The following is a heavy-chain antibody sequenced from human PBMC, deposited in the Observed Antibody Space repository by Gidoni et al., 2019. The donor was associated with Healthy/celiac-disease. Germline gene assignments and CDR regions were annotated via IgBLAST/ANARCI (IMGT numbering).Heavy chain of an antibody. D-gene: IGHD6-19*01. J-gene: IGHJ1*01. CDR3: AKAPYSSGWGAEYFQH. CDR2: ISGSGGST. Sequence: EVQLLESGGGLVQPGGSLRLSCAASGFTFSSSAMSWVRQAPGKGLEWVSAISGSGGSTYYADSVKGRFTISRDNSKNTLYLQMNSLRAEDTAVYYCAKAPYSSGWGAEYFQHWGQGTLVTVSS. V-gene: IGHV3-23*01. CDR1: GFTFSSSA.